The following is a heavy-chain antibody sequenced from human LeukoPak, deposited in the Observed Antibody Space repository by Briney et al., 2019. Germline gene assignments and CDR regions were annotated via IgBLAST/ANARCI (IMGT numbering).Heavy chain of an antibody. Sequence: SETLSLTCAVYGGPFSGYYWSWIRQPPGKGLEWIGEINHSGSTNYNPSLKSRVTISVDTSKNQFSLKLSSVTAADTAVYYCARGVYCSGGSCYSWGVRNWFDPWGQGTLVTVSS. CDR3: ARGVYCSGGSCYSWGVRNWFDP. J-gene: IGHJ5*02. CDR1: GGPFSGYY. V-gene: IGHV4-34*01. D-gene: IGHD2-15*01. CDR2: INHSGST.